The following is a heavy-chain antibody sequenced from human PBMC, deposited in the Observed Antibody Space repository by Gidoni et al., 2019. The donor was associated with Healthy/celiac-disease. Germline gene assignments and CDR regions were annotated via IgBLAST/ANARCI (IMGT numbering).Heavy chain of an antibody. Sequence: EVQLVESGGGLVKPGGSLRLSCAASGFTFSSYSMNWVSQAPGKGLEWVSSISSSSSYIYYADSVKGRFTISRDNAKNSLYLQMNSLRAEDTAVYYCARDDSSGYYNPGVGYWGQGTLVTVSS. CDR3: ARDDSSGYYNPGVGY. J-gene: IGHJ4*02. D-gene: IGHD3-22*01. V-gene: IGHV3-21*01. CDR1: GFTFSSYS. CDR2: ISSSSSYI.